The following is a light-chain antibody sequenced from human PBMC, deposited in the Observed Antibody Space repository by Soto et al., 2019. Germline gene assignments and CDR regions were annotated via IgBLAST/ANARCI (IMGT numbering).Light chain of an antibody. CDR1: QSLVHSDGNTY. J-gene: IGKJ1*01. Sequence: VMTQTPLSLSVAPGQPASISCRSIQSLVHSDGNTYLNWYQQKPGQAPRLLIYGASSRATGIPDRFSGSGSGTDFTLTISRLEPEDFAVYYCQQYGSSRTWTFGQGTKVDIK. CDR2: GAS. CDR3: QQYGSSRTWT. V-gene: IGKV3-20*01.